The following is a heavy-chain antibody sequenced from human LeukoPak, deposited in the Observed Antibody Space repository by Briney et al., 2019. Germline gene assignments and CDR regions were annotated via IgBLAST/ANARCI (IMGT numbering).Heavy chain of an antibody. CDR3: ARELLWFGESREGWFDP. Sequence: PSETLSLTCVVSGGSISPYYWSWIRQSPGKGLEWIGYIDPSGSASYNPSLKSRVTISVDTSKNQFSLKLSSVTAADTAVYYCARELLWFGESREGWFDPWGQGTLVTVSS. CDR2: IDPSGSA. D-gene: IGHD3-10*01. J-gene: IGHJ5*02. V-gene: IGHV4-4*08. CDR1: GGSISPYY.